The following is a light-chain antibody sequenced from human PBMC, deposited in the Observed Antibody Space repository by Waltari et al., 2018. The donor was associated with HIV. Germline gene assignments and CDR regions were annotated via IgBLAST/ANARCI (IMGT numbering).Light chain of an antibody. CDR3: CSYAGTSILV. CDR2: EVT. Sequence: QSALTQPASVSGSPGQSITISCTGTSSDVGRYNLVSWYQQHPGKAPKLRIYEVTKRPSGVSNRFSGSKSGNTASLTISGLQAEDEGDYHCCSYAGTSILVFGGGTKLTVL. CDR1: SSDVGRYNL. J-gene: IGLJ3*02. V-gene: IGLV2-23*02.